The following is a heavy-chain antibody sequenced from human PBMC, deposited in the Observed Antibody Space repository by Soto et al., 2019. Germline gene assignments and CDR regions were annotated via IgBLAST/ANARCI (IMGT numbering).Heavy chain of an antibody. CDR3: ARDRLVGATGGESYNWFDP. Sequence: SETLSLTCTVSGGSISSYYWSWIRQPAGKGLEWIGRIYTSGSTNYNPSLKSRVTMSVDTSKNQFSLKLSSVTAADTAVYYCARDRLVGATGGESYNWFDPWGQGTLVTVSS. CDR1: GGSISSYY. J-gene: IGHJ5*02. D-gene: IGHD1-26*01. CDR2: IYTSGST. V-gene: IGHV4-4*07.